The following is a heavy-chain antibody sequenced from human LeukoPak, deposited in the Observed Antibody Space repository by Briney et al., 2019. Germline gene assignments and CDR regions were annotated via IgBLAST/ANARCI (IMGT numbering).Heavy chain of an antibody. CDR3: AKDRTPYSRSGGYYPGAFDR. CDR1: GFSFNSYA. Sequence: PGGSLRLSCAASGFSFNSYAMTWVRQAPGKGLEWVSSLSGSGGGTWYAGSVKGRFTISRDNSNNVIYLQMNSLRDEDTAIYYCAKDRTPYSRSGGYYPGAFDRWGHGTMVTVSS. D-gene: IGHD3-10*01. V-gene: IGHV3-23*01. CDR2: LSGSGGGT. J-gene: IGHJ3*01.